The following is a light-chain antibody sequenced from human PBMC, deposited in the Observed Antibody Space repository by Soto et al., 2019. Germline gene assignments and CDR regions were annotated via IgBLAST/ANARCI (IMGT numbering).Light chain of an antibody. CDR2: RAS. V-gene: IGKV1-5*03. CDR3: QQYNSYSWT. CDR1: QNINTW. Sequence: DIQLTQSPSTLSASVGDRVTITCRASQNINTWLAWYQQKPGKPPKLLIYRASDLESGVPSRFRGSGSETEFTLTISSLQPDDFETYYCQQYNSYSWTFGQGTKVDIK. J-gene: IGKJ1*01.